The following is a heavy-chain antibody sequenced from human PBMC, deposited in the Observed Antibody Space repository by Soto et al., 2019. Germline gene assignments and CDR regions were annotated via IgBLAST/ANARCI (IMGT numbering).Heavy chain of an antibody. V-gene: IGHV3-21*01. D-gene: IGHD6-13*01. J-gene: IGHJ4*02. CDR3: ARSRAAAGTGVFDY. CDR1: GFTFSSYS. Sequence: PGGSLRLSCAASGFTFSSYSMNWVRQAPGKGLEWVSSISSSSSYIYYADSVKGRFTISRDNAKNSLYLQMNSLRAEDTAVYYCARSRAAAGTGVFDYWGQGTLVTVSS. CDR2: ISSSSSYI.